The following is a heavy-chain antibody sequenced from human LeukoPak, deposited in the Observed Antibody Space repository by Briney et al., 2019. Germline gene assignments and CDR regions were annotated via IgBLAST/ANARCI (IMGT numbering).Heavy chain of an antibody. Sequence: GGSLRLSCAASGFTFSSYVMTWVRQAPGKGLEWVSAILGSSDETFYAASVKGRFTISRDDSKNTLYLQMNSLRAEDTAVYYCARDPRQYSSGWYYFDYWGQGTLVTVSS. V-gene: IGHV3-23*01. CDR2: ILGSSDET. CDR3: ARDPRQYSSGWYYFDY. D-gene: IGHD6-19*01. J-gene: IGHJ4*02. CDR1: GFTFSSYV.